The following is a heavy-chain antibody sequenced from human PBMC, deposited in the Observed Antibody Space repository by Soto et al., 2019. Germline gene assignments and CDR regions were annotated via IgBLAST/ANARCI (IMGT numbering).Heavy chain of an antibody. J-gene: IGHJ6*02. V-gene: IGHV1-18*04. CDR1: VYTFSGYS. CDR2: ISGYNGNT. D-gene: IGHD2-21*01. CDR3: ARDVFCGGAPACPDMDV. Sequence: GXSVKVSCKASVYTFSGYSITWVRQAPGQGLEWMGRISGYNGNTNYARTLRGRLTLTTDTSTSTAYMELRSLTSDDTAVYYCARDVFCGGAPACPDMDVWGQGTTVTVSS.